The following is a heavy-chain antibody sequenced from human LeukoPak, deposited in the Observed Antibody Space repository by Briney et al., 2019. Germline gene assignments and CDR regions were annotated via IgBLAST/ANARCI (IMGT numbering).Heavy chain of an antibody. CDR1: GFTFSNFG. D-gene: IGHD2-15*01. CDR2: ISDNGLRT. J-gene: IGHJ4*02. Sequence: GGSLSLSCAASGFTFSNFGLNWVGQAPGKGLEWVAFISDNGLRTYYLESVKGLFTISRDDSKNTLYLQINSLSVEGTAVYYWATDRVGTYSIDYWGQRTLVTVSS. CDR3: ATDRVGTYSIDY. V-gene: IGHV3-30*05.